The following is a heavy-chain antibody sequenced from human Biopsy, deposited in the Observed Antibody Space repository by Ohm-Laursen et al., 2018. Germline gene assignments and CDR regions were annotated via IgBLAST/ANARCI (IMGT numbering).Heavy chain of an antibody. D-gene: IGHD2/OR15-2a*01. Sequence: SLRLSCAASGFTFSTYWMTWVRQAPGKGLEWVAKIKRDGSQSNHADSVKGRFTISRDNAKNSLYLQMNSLRAEDTAVYYCTRDTTYYAGTTYYDALDVWGQGTTVTVSS. V-gene: IGHV3-7*01. CDR1: GFTFSTYW. CDR2: IKRDGSQS. J-gene: IGHJ3*01. CDR3: TRDTTYYAGTTYYDALDV.